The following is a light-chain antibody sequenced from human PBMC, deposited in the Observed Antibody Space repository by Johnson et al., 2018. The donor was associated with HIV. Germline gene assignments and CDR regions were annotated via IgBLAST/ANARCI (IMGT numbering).Light chain of an antibody. CDR2: ENN. CDR1: SSNIGNNY. Sequence: QSMLTQPPSVSAAPGQKVTISCSGSSSNIGNNYVSWYQQLPGTAPKLLIYENNKRPSGIPDRFSGSKSGTSATLGITGLQTGDEADYYYGTWDTSLSAGAVFGTGTKVTVL. CDR3: GTWDTSLSAGAV. V-gene: IGLV1-51*02. J-gene: IGLJ1*01.